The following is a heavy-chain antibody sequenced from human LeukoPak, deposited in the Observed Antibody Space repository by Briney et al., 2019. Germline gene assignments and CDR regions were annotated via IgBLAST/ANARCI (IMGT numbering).Heavy chain of an antibody. CDR2: INPNSGGT. J-gene: IGHJ5*02. CDR1: GYTFTGYY. Sequence: ASVKVSCKASGYTFTGYYMHWVRQAPGQGLEWMGWINPNSGGTNYAQKFQGRVTMTRDTSISTAYMELSRLRSDDTAAYYCARDQGSSSRSYNWFDPWGQGTLVTVSS. D-gene: IGHD6-13*01. CDR3: ARDQGSSSRSYNWFDP. V-gene: IGHV1-2*02.